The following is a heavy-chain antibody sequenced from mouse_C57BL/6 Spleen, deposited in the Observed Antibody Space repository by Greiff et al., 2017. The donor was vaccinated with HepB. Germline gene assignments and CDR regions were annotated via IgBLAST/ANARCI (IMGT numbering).Heavy chain of an antibody. D-gene: IGHD2-10*02. CDR3: ARYGNYGKYFDY. Sequence: VQLQESGAELVKPGASVKISCKASGYAFSSYWMNWVKQRPGKGLEWIGQIYPGDGDTNYNGKFKGKATLTADKSSSTAYMQLSSLTSEDSAVYFCARYGNYGKYFDYWGQGTTLTVSS. CDR1: GYAFSSYW. V-gene: IGHV1-80*01. J-gene: IGHJ2*01. CDR2: IYPGDGDT.